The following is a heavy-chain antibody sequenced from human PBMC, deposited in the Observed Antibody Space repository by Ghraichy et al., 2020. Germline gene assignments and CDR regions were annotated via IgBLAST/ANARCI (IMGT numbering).Heavy chain of an antibody. V-gene: IGHV4-4*07. J-gene: IGHJ4*02. CDR2: IYTSGST. D-gene: IGHD3-3*01. Sequence: ESLNISCTVSGGSISSYYWSWIRQPAGKGLEWIGRIYTSGSTNYNPSLKSRVTMSVDTSKNQFSLKLSSVTAADTAVYYCAREEYYDFWSGYLFWGQGTLVTVSS. CDR3: AREEYYDFWSGYLF. CDR1: GGSISSYY.